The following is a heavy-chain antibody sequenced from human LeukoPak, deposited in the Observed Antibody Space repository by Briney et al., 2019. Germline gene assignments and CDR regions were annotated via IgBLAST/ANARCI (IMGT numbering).Heavy chain of an antibody. CDR2: IYPGDSGT. Sequence: GESLKISCKGSGYSFTSYWIGWVRQMPGKGLEWMGIIYPGDSGTRYSPSFQGQVTISADKSISTAYLQWSSLKASDTAMYYCARLGSYGGIPSLFDYWGQGTLVTVS. D-gene: IGHD4-23*01. J-gene: IGHJ4*02. V-gene: IGHV5-51*01. CDR1: GYSFTSYW. CDR3: ARLGSYGGIPSLFDY.